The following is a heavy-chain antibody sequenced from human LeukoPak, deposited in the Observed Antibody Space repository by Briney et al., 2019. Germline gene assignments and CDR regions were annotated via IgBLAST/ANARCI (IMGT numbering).Heavy chain of an antibody. V-gene: IGHV3-66*01. CDR3: ALCFGEDYYGLDV. Sequence: LDSAVFGGAATYYADSVKGRFTLSRDNSKITLHLQVNSVRSENTAVYFCALCFGEDYYGLDVWGQGTTVTVSS. J-gene: IGHJ6*02. D-gene: IGHD3-10*01. CDR2: VFGGAAT.